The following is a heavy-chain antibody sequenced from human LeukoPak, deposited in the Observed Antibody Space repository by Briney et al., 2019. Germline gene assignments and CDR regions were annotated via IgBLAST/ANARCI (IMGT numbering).Heavy chain of an antibody. CDR2: FYNSGST. J-gene: IGHJ4*02. V-gene: IGHV4-39*01. CDR1: GGSIDSSTHY. CDR3: ARRLRPGDYFDC. D-gene: IGHD3-16*01. Sequence: SETLSLICTVSGGSIDSSTHYWGWIRQPPGKGLEWIGSFYNSGSTYRNPSLSSRVTIFADMSKNQFSLKLTSVTAADTAVYYCARRLRPGDYFDCWGQGILVTVSS.